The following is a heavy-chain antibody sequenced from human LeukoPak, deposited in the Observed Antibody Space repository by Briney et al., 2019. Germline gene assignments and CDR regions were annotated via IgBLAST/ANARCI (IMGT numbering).Heavy chain of an antibody. V-gene: IGHV1-69*05. J-gene: IGHJ4*02. CDR3: ARDPYSSGWYSFDY. CDR2: IIPIFGTA. D-gene: IGHD6-19*01. Sequence: ASVKVSCKASGGTFSSYAISWVRQAPGQGLEWMGGIIPIFGTANYAQKFQGRVTMTRDTSTSTVYMELSSLRSEDTAVYYCARDPYSSGWYSFDYWGQGTLVTVSS. CDR1: GGTFSSYA.